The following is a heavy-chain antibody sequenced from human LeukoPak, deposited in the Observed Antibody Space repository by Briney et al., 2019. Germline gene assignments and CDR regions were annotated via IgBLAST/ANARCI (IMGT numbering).Heavy chain of an antibody. CDR3: ARSKNHGSYPLDY. CDR2: ISNSGIT. J-gene: IGHJ4*02. Sequence: PSETLSLTCTVSGDSISTFYWTWIRQPPGKGLEWIGYISNSGITYYNPSLKSRLAISLDTSKNQFSLDLSSVTAADTALYYCARSKNHGSYPLDYWGQGTLVTVSS. CDR1: GDSISTFY. D-gene: IGHD1-26*01. V-gene: IGHV4-59*01.